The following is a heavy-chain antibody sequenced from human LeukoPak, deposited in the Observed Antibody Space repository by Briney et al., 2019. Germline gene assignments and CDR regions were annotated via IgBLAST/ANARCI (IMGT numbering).Heavy chain of an antibody. Sequence: SETLSLTCTASGGSISSYYWSWIRQPPGKGLEWIGYIYYSGSTNYNPSLKSRVTISVDTSKNQFSLKLSSVTAADTAVYYCARVFAGDAFDIWGQGTMVTVSS. V-gene: IGHV4-59*01. CDR2: IYYSGST. J-gene: IGHJ3*02. CDR1: GGSISSYY. CDR3: ARVFAGDAFDI.